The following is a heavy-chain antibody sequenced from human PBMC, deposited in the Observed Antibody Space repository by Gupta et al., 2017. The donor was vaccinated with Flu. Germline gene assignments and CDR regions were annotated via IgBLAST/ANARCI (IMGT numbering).Heavy chain of an antibody. V-gene: IGHV3-66*02. D-gene: IGHD1-26*01. CDR1: GFTVSSNY. CDR3: ARASGSYLVYYYGMDV. CDR2: IYSGGST. J-gene: IGHJ6*02. Sequence: EVQLVESGGGLVQPGGSLRLSCAASGFTVSSNYMSWVRQAPGKGLEWVSVIYSGGSTYYADSVKGRFTISRDNSKNTLYLQMNSLRAEDTAVYYCARASGSYLVYYYGMDVWGQGTTVTVSS.